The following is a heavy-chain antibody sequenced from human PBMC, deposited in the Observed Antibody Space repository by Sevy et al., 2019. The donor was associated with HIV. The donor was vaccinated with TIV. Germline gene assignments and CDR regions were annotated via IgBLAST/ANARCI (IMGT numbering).Heavy chain of an antibody. Sequence: GGSLRLSCAASEFIFSDYAMNWVRQTPGKGLEWVSSINGKGRSTHYADSVEGRFTISRDNSKNPLYLQMNSLRAEDKAVYYCAKTINSGGGAVPAANYYYYGMDVWGQGTTVTVSS. D-gene: IGHD2-2*01. V-gene: IGHV3-23*01. CDR3: AKTINSGGGAVPAANYYYYGMDV. CDR2: INGKGRST. J-gene: IGHJ6*02. CDR1: EFIFSDYA.